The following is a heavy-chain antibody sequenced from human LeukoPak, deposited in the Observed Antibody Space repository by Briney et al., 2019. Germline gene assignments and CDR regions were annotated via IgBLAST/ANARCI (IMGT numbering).Heavy chain of an antibody. CDR3: ARDLGGSAFDY. J-gene: IGHJ4*02. V-gene: IGHV3-7*01. Sequence: PGGSLRLSCAASGFTFSRYWMAWVRQAPGKGLEWVANIRGDAGDKGSADSVKGRFTISRDNGKNSLYLQMNSLRAEDTAVYYCARDLGGSAFDYWGQGTLVTVSS. D-gene: IGHD4-23*01. CDR2: IRGDAGDK. CDR1: GFTFSRYW.